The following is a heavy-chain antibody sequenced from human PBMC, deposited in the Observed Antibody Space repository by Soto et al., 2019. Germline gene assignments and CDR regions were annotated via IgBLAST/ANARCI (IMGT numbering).Heavy chain of an antibody. D-gene: IGHD4-17*01. Sequence: SETLSLTCTVHGGSFIGYYWSWIRQPPGRGLEWIGEINHSGDTNYNPSLKSRISTSIDTSKNQFSLTVTSVTAADTALYYCATVNTVTSYFFESWGQGTLVTVSS. CDR1: GGSFIGYY. J-gene: IGHJ4*01. CDR2: INHSGDT. V-gene: IGHV4-34*01. CDR3: ATVNTVTSYFFES.